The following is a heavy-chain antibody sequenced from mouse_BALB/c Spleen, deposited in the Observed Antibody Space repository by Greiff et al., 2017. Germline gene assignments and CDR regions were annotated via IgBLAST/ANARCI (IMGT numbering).Heavy chain of an antibody. J-gene: IGHJ4*01. CDR1: GYTFSSYW. CDR3: ARWLLRSAMDY. V-gene: IGHV1-9*01. Sequence: VQLQQSGAELMKPGASVKISCKATGYTFSSYWIEWVKQRPGHGLEWIGEILPGSGSTNYNEKFKGKATFTADTSSNTAYMQLSSLTSEDSAVYYCARWLLRSAMDYWGQGTSVTVSS. D-gene: IGHD2-3*01. CDR2: ILPGSGST.